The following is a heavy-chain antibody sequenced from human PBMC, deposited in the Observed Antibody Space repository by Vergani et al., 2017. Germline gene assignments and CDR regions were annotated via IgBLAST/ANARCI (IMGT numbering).Heavy chain of an antibody. CDR1: GDSIISRSYY. CDR2: IYNSGNG. Sequence: QMQLQESGPGLVKASETLSLTCTVSGDSIISRSYYWGWIRQPPGKGLEWIGSIYNSGNGDSSSSLKCRFTISADTSKNQFSLRLTSLTAADTAVYYCASGKYYSDSTSHFRGRYFDVWGRGTLVTVPS. D-gene: IGHD3-16*01. V-gene: IGHV4-39*01. J-gene: IGHJ2*01. CDR3: ASGKYYSDSTSHFRGRYFDV.